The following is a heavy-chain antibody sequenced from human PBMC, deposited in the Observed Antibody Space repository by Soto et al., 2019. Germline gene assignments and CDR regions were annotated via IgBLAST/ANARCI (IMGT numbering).Heavy chain of an antibody. V-gene: IGHV5-51*01. J-gene: IGHJ6*02. CDR1: GYSFSTYW. D-gene: IGHD2-15*01. CDR3: ATPPPGSPSFCSYCLEV. Sequence: GESLKISCKASGYSFSTYWIAWVRQIPGGGLEWMGIVYPGDSDTRYSPSFQGQVIISADKSITTAYLQWSSLKASDTAINHCATPPPGSPSFCSYCLEVWDQGTTVISSS. CDR2: VYPGDSDT.